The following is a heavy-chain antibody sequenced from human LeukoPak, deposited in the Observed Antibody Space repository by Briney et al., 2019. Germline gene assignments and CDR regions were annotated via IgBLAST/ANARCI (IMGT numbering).Heavy chain of an antibody. CDR1: GFAFRTYE. CDR3: ARLAAAGTGNDAFDI. Sequence: PGGSLRLSCAASGFAFRTYEMNWVRQPPGKGLEWIGSIYYSGSTYYNPSLKSRVTISVDTSKNQFSLKLSSVTAADTAVYHCARLAAAGTGNDAFDIWGQGTMVTVSS. V-gene: IGHV4-39*01. D-gene: IGHD6-13*01. J-gene: IGHJ3*02. CDR2: IYYSGST.